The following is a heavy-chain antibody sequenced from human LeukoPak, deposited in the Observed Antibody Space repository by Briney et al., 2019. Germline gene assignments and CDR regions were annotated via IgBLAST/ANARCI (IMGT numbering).Heavy chain of an antibody. D-gene: IGHD2-8*01. J-gene: IGHJ5*02. Sequence: ASVKVSCKASGYTFTSYDINWVRQATGQGLEWMGWMIPNSGNTGYAQKIQGRVTMTTNTSISTAYMELSSLRSEDTAVYYCARFPLMRRWFDLWAQGTVVSVFS. CDR2: MIPNSGNT. V-gene: IGHV1-8*01. CDR3: ARFPLMRRWFDL. CDR1: GYTFTSYD.